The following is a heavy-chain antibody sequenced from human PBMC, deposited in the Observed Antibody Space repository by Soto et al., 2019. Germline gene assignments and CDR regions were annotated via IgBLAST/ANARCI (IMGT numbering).Heavy chain of an antibody. CDR2: ISGSGGSP. D-gene: IGHD6-19*01. CDR1: GFTFINYA. CDR3: VKEGTSGLYYFDY. Sequence: GGSLRLSCAASGFTFINYAMNWVRQAPGKGLEWVSTISGSGGSPYYADSVKGRFTISRDNSKNTLYLQMNSLRAGDSAIYYCVKEGTSGLYYFDYWGQGTLVTVSS. V-gene: IGHV3-23*01. J-gene: IGHJ4*02.